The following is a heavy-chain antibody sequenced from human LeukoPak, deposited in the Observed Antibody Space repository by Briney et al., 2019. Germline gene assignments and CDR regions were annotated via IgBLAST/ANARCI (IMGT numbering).Heavy chain of an antibody. CDR3: AAEGVKSASDI. CDR1: GYTFTAYY. V-gene: IGHV1-2*02. CDR2: IKASSGDT. J-gene: IGHJ3*02. Sequence: ASVKVSCKASGYTFTAYYIHWVRQAPGQGLERMGWIKASSGDTQSAQKFQGRVTLTRDTSISTAYMEVSSLTSDDTAVYYCAAEGVKSASDIWGQGTMVTVSS. D-gene: IGHD3-10*01.